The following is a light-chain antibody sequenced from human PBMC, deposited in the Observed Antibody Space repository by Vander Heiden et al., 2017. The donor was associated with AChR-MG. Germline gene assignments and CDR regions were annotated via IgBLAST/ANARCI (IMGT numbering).Light chain of an antibody. Sequence: SYVLTQPPSVSGAPGQTARITREGNNIGSKSVHWYQQKPGQAPMLVVFDDSDRPSGIPERFSGSISGNTATLTISRVEAGDEADYYCQVWDTAGDLVVFGGGTKLTVL. CDR1: NIGSKS. CDR2: DDS. CDR3: QVWDTAGDLVV. J-gene: IGLJ2*01. V-gene: IGLV3-21*02.